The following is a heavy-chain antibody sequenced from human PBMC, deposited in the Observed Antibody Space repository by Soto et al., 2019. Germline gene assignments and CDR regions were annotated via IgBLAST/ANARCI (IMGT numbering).Heavy chain of an antibody. J-gene: IGHJ4*02. CDR3: AKDLTLFSSGYYSLFDY. V-gene: IGHV3-30*18. CDR2: ISYDGSNK. D-gene: IGHD3-22*01. Sequence: QVQLVESGGGVVQPGRSLRLSCAASGFTFSSYGMHWVRQAPGKGLEWVAVISYDGSNKYYADSVKGRFTISRDNYKNTLYLQMNSLRAEDTAVYYCAKDLTLFSSGYYSLFDYWGQGTLVTVSS. CDR1: GFTFSSYG.